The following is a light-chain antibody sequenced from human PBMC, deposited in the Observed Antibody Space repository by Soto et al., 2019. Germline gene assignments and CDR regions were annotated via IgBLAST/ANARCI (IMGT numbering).Light chain of an antibody. Sequence: DIPMTQSPSSLSASVGDRVTITCRASQSISIYLNWYQQKPGKAPKLLIYAASSLQSGVPSRFSGSGSGTDFTLTISSLQPEDFATYYCQQSYSTLRTFGQGTKVEIK. CDR3: QQSYSTLRT. J-gene: IGKJ1*01. CDR2: AAS. CDR1: QSISIY. V-gene: IGKV1-39*01.